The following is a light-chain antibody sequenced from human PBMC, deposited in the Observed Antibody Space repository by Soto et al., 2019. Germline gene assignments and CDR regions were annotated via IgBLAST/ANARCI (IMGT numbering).Light chain of an antibody. J-gene: IGKJ1*01. V-gene: IGKV1-27*01. CDR3: QKYNNAPWT. CDR1: QDISNY. CDR2: AAS. Sequence: DIQMTHSPSSLSASVGDRVTITCRSSQDISNYLVWYQQRPGKTPKLLIYAASTLQSGVPSRFSGGGSGTDFTLTISSLQPEDVATYYCQKYNNAPWTFGQGTKVDIK.